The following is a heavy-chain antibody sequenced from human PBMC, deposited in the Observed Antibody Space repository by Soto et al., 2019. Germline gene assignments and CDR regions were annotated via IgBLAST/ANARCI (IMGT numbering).Heavy chain of an antibody. D-gene: IGHD1-26*01. CDR3: ARDIVEGGHAFDI. CDR2: ISYDGSNK. Sequence: GGSLRLSCAASGFTFSSYAMHWVRQAPGKGLEWVAVISYDGSNKYYADSVKGRFTISRDNSKNTLYLQMNSLRAEDTAVYYCARDIVEGGHAFDIWGQGTMVTVSS. CDR1: GFTFSSYA. J-gene: IGHJ3*02. V-gene: IGHV3-30*04.